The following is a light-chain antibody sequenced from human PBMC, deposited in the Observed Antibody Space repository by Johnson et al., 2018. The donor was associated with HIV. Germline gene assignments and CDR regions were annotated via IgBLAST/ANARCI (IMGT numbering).Light chain of an antibody. V-gene: IGLV1-51*01. Sequence: QSVLTQPPSVSAAPGQTVTISCSGSSSNIGNNYVSWYQQLPGTAPKLLIYDNNKRPSGIPDRFSGSKSGTSATLGITGLQTGDEAEYYCGTWESSLSAYVIGTGTKVTVL. CDR3: GTWESSLSAYV. CDR1: SSNIGNNY. CDR2: DNN. J-gene: IGLJ1*01.